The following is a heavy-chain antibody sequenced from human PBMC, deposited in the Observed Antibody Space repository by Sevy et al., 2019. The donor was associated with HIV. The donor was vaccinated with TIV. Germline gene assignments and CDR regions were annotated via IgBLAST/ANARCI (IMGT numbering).Heavy chain of an antibody. CDR2: IKTKTYGGTT. CDR1: GFTFSDYA. J-gene: IGHJ4*02. CDR3: TRDLYGSGWFYFDY. Sequence: GGSLRLSCTASGFTFSDYAMSWVRQAPGKGLEWVGFIKTKTYGGTTEYAGSVKGRFIISRDDSKNSAYLQMNSLKTWDTAVYYCTRDLYGSGWFYFDYWGQGTLVTVSS. D-gene: IGHD6-19*01. V-gene: IGHV3-49*04.